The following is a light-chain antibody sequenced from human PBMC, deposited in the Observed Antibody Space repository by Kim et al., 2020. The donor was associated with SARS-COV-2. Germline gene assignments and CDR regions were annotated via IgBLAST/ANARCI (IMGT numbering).Light chain of an antibody. Sequence: SYELTQPPSVSVAPGKTARITCGGNNIGSKSVHWYQQKPGQAPVLVIYYDSDRPSGIPERFSGSNSGNTATLTNSRVEAGDEADYYCQVWDSSSDPVVFGGGTQLTVL. J-gene: IGLJ2*01. CDR2: YDS. CDR3: QVWDSSSDPVV. V-gene: IGLV3-21*04. CDR1: NIGSKS.